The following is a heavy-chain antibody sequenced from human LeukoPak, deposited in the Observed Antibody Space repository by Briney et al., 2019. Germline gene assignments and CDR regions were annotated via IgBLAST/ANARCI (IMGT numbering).Heavy chain of an antibody. J-gene: IGHJ5*02. D-gene: IGHD2-2*01. V-gene: IGHV3-23*01. Sequence: GGSLRLSCAASGFTVSSYAMNWVRQAPGKELEWVSSISGSGGSTYYADSVKGRFTISRDNSKNTLYLQMNSLRAEDTAIYYCAQDLAYCSSTSCLPWGQGTLVTVSS. CDR3: AQDLAYCSSTSCLP. CDR2: ISGSGGST. CDR1: GFTVSSYA.